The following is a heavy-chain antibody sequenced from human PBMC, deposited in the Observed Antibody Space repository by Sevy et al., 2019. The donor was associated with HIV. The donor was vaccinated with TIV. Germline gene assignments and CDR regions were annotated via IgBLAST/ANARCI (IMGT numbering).Heavy chain of an antibody. CDR2: INHSGST. Sequence: SETLSLTCAVYGGSFSGYYWSWIRQPPGKGLEWIGEINHSGSTNYNPSLKSRVTISVDTSKNQFSLKLSSVTAADTAVYYCARGGWRGYCTNGVCYRPPYYYYGMDVWGQGTTVTISS. CDR3: ARGGWRGYCTNGVCYRPPYYYYGMDV. CDR1: GGSFSGYY. J-gene: IGHJ6*02. D-gene: IGHD2-8*01. V-gene: IGHV4-34*01.